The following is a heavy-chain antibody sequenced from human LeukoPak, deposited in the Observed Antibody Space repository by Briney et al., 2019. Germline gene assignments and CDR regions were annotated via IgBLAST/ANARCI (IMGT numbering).Heavy chain of an antibody. CDR1: GFTFSSYW. V-gene: IGHV3-74*01. J-gene: IGHJ4*02. CDR2: INSDGTTT. CDR3: GSYLYLGY. Sequence: PGGSLRLSCAASGFTFSSYWMHWVRQAPGKGLVWVSGINSDGTTTNYADSVKGRFTISRDNAKNTLYLQMNSLRAEDTAVYYCGSYLYLGYWGQGSLVTVSS.